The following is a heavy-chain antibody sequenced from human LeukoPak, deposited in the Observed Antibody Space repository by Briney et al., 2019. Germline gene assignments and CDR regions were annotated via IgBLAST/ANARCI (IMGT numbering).Heavy chain of an antibody. CDR1: GLTFDDYG. CDR3: ARSSPYYYDSSGYYYYFDY. CDR2: INWNGGST. D-gene: IGHD3-22*01. J-gene: IGHJ4*02. Sequence: GGSLRLSCAASGLTFDDYGMSWVRQAPGKGLEWVSGINWNGGSTGYADSVKGRFTISRDNAKNSLYLQMNSLRAEDTALYYCARSSPYYYDSSGYYYYFDYWGQGTLVTVSS. V-gene: IGHV3-20*04.